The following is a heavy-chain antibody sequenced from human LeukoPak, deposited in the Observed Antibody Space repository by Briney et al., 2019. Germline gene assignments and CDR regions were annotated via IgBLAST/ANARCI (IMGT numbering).Heavy chain of an antibody. D-gene: IGHD6-6*01. CDR1: GFTFSSYG. J-gene: IGHJ6*02. CDR3: ASSPRSGVGGMDV. CDR2: ISYDGSNK. Sequence: PGRSLRLSCAASGFTFSSYGMHWVRQAPGKGLEWVAVISYDGSNKYYADSVKGRFTISRDDSKNTLYLQMNSLRAEDTAVYYCASSPRSGVGGMDVWGQGTTVTVSS. V-gene: IGHV3-30*03.